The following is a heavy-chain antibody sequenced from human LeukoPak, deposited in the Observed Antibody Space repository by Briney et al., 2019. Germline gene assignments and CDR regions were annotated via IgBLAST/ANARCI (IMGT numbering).Heavy chain of an antibody. V-gene: IGHV1-18*01. J-gene: IGHJ6*02. Sequence: RASVKVSCKTSGYTLTYYGVSWVRQAPGQGLEWMGWISAYNGNTNYAQKLQGRVTMTTDTSTSTVYMELWSLRSDDTAVYYCARGPRGAAGTYYYYYGMDVWGQGTTVTVSS. CDR3: ARGPRGAAGTYYYYYGMDV. CDR2: ISAYNGNT. D-gene: IGHD1/OR15-1a*01. CDR1: GYTLTYYG.